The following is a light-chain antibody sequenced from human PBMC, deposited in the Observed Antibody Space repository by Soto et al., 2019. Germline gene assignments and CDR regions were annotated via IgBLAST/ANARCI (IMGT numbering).Light chain of an antibody. V-gene: IGKV1-12*01. J-gene: IGKJ4*01. CDR1: QGITSW. CDR3: QQTNSFPLT. CDR2: SAS. Sequence: IQMTQCPSYVPACIGERVTMTCRASQGITSWLAWYQQKPGKAPKLLIYSASSLQSGVPSRFSGSGSGTYFTPTISSLQPEDFTTYYCQQTNSFPLTFGGGSKVDIK.